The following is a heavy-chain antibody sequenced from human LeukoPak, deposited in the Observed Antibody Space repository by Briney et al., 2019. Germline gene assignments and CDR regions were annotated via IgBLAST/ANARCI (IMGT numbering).Heavy chain of an antibody. Sequence: SETLSLTCTVSGCSISSYFWSWIRQPPGKGLEWIGYIYYSGSTNYNPSLKSRVTISVDTSKNQFSLKLSSVTAADTAVYYCARDSGWVDYWGQGTLVTVSS. CDR3: ARDSGWVDY. V-gene: IGHV4-59*01. CDR2: IYYSGST. CDR1: GCSISSYF. J-gene: IGHJ4*02. D-gene: IGHD6-19*01.